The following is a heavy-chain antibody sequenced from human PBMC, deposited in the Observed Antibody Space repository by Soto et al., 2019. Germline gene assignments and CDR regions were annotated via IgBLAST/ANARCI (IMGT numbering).Heavy chain of an antibody. J-gene: IGHJ4*02. CDR3: APLRSRWYYFDE. D-gene: IGHD6-19*01. CDR2: INPNSGGT. CDR1: GYTFTGYY. V-gene: IGHV1-2*02. Sequence: ASLQVSCKASGYTFTGYYMHWVRQAPGQGLEWMGWINPNSGGTNYAQKFQGRVTMTRDTSISTAYMELSRLRSDDTAVYYCAPLRSRWYYFDEWGKGTLVTVSA.